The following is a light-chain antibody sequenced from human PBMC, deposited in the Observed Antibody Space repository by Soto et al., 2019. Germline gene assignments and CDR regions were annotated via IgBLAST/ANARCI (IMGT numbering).Light chain of an antibody. Sequence: GDRVTITCRASQTIFTWWAWYQQRPGKASKHLIFAGSNLESGVPSKFSGSGSGTEFTLTIISLQPDVLATSYCQRYHSRVTFSQGTNVDIK. J-gene: IGKJ1*01. CDR2: AGS. CDR3: QRYHSRVT. V-gene: IGKV1-5*01. CDR1: QTIFTW.